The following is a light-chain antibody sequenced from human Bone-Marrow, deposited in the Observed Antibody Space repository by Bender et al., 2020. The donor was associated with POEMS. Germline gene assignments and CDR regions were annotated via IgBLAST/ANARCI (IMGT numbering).Light chain of an antibody. CDR3: QVCETNGDYV. CDR1: QLGDQY. CDR2: EDN. J-gene: IGLJ1*01. Sequence: SYGLTQPPSVSVSPGHTANITCSGDQLGDQYASWYQLKPGQSPVLVIYEDNKRPSGIPERFSGSNSGNTATLTISRVEAADEADYYCQVCETNGDYVFGPGTKVTVL. V-gene: IGLV3-1*01.